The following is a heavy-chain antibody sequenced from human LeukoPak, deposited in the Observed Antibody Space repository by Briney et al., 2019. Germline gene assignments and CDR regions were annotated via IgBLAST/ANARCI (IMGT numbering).Heavy chain of an antibody. D-gene: IGHD3-10*01. V-gene: IGHV1-2*02. CDR3: ARGSGGSGKGDWFDP. J-gene: IGHJ5*02. Sequence: ASVKVSCKASGYTFTRYYMHWVRQAPGQGLEWMGWINPNSGGTNYAQKFQGRVTMTRDTSISTAYMELSRLRSEDTAVYYCARGSGGSGKGDWFDPWGQGALVTVSS. CDR1: GYTFTRYY. CDR2: INPNSGGT.